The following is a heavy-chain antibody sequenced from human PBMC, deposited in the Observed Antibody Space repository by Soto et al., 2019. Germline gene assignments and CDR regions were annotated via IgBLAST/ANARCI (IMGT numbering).Heavy chain of an antibody. CDR1: GYTFTSYG. J-gene: IGHJ4*02. Sequence: ASVKVSCKASGYTFTSYGISWVRQAPGQGLEWMGWISAYNGNTNYAQKLQGRVTMTTDTSTSTAYMELRSLRSDDTAVYYCARDMGLRFLGWLHTQANDYWGQGTLVTVSS. V-gene: IGHV1-18*01. D-gene: IGHD3-3*01. CDR2: ISAYNGNT. CDR3: ARDMGLRFLGWLHTQANDY.